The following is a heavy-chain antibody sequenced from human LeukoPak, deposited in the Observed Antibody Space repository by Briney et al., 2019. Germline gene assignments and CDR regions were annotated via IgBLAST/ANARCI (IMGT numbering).Heavy chain of an antibody. CDR2: NNPNSGGT. CDR1: GYTFTGYY. D-gene: IGHD3-9*01. J-gene: IGHJ4*02. CDR3: ARESELVGELRYFDWHTPWYFDY. V-gene: IGHV1-2*02. Sequence: GASVKVSCRASGYTFTGYYMHWVRQAPGQGLEWMGWNNPNSGGTYYAQKFQGRVTMTRDTSISTAYMELSRLRSDDTAVYYCARESELVGELRYFDWHTPWYFDYWGQGTLVTVSS.